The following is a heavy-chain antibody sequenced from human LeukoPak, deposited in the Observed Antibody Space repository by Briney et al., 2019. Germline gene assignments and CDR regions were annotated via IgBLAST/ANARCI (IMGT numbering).Heavy chain of an antibody. CDR1: GDSISTYY. D-gene: IGHD1-26*01. CDR2: IQNSGSS. J-gene: IGHJ6*02. V-gene: IGHV4-59*01. CDR3: ARSGIVAAIQSAYYYYGMDV. Sequence: KPSETLSLTCSVSGDSISTYYWTWVRQPPGMGLEWIGYIQNSGSSDYNPSLKGRVSIAADTSKNQISLRLRSVTAADTAVYYCARSGIVAAIQSAYYYYGMDVWGQGTTVTVSS.